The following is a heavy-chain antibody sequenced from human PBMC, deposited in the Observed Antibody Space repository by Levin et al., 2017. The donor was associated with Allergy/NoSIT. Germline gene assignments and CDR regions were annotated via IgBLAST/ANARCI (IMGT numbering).Heavy chain of an antibody. CDR2: ISGSGGST. V-gene: IGHV3-23*01. CDR3: AAIPQPDTAMDDY. D-gene: IGHD5-18*01. CDR1: GFTFSSYA. J-gene: IGHJ4*02. Sequence: GGSLRLSCAASGFTFSSYAMSWVRQAPGKGLEWVSAISGSGGSTYYADSVKGRFTISRDNSKNTLYLQMNSLRAEDTAVYCCAAIPQPDTAMDDYWGQGTLVTVSS.